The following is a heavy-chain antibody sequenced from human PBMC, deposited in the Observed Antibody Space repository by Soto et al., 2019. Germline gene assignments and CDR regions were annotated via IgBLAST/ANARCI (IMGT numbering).Heavy chain of an antibody. CDR1: GYSFTSYW. CDR3: ARHSGRSRSWNDAYDI. Sequence: PWESLKISCKGSGYSFTSYWISWVRQMPGKGLEWMGIIYPGDSDTRYSPSFQGQVTISADKSISTAYLQWSSLKASDTAMYYCARHSGRSRSWNDAYDIWAQGTTVTVSS. D-gene: IGHD6-13*01. J-gene: IGHJ3*02. CDR2: IYPGDSDT. V-gene: IGHV5-51*01.